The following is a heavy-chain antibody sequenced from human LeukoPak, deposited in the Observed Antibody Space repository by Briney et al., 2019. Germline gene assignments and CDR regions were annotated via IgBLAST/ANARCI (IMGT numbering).Heavy chain of an antibody. J-gene: IGHJ5*02. D-gene: IGHD3-10*01. CDR2: IYYSGST. CDR3: ARGLYYYGSGSYYPVFDP. CDR1: GGSISSYY. V-gene: IGHV4-59*12. Sequence: SETLSLTCTVSGGSISSYYWSWLRQPPGKGLEWIGYIYYSGSTNYKPSLKSRVTISVDTSKNQFSLKLSSVTAADTAVYYCARGLYYYGSGSYYPVFDPWGQGTLVTVSS.